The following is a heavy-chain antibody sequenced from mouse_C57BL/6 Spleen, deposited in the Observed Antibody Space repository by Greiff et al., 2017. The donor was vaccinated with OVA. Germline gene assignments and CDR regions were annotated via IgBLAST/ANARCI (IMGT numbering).Heavy chain of an antibody. Sequence: EVQRVESGGGLVKPGGSLKLSCAASGFTFSDYGMHWVRQAPEKGLEWVAYISSGSGTIYYADTVKGRFTISRDNAKNTLFLQMTSLRSEDTAMYYCARPLYEYDAMDYWGQGTSVTVSS. CDR1: GFTFSDYG. D-gene: IGHD2-3*01. J-gene: IGHJ4*01. V-gene: IGHV5-17*01. CDR3: ARPLYEYDAMDY. CDR2: ISSGSGTI.